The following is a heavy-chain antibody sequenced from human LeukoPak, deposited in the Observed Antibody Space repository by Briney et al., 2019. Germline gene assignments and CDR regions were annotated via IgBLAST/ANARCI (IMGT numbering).Heavy chain of an antibody. J-gene: IGHJ3*02. V-gene: IGHV3-33*06. D-gene: IGHD3-10*01. Sequence: GGSLRLSCAASGFTFSSYGMHWVRQAPGKGLEWVAVIWYDGSNKYYADSVKGRFTISRDNSKNTLYLQMNSLRAEDTAVYYCAKDQAGFGELFSDAFDIWGQGTTVTVSS. CDR2: IWYDGSNK. CDR3: AKDQAGFGELFSDAFDI. CDR1: GFTFSSYG.